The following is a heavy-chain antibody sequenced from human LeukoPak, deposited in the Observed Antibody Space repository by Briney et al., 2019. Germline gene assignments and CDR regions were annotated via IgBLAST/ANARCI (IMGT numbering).Heavy chain of an antibody. CDR2: IIPIFGTA. CDR1: VGAFSSYA. Sequence: SVKVSCKASVGAFSSYAISWVRQAPGQGLEWMGVIIPIFGTANYAQKFQGRVTITADESTSTAYMELSSLRSEDTAVYYCASSDYDYGWGSYRQALDYWGQGTLVTVSS. D-gene: IGHD3-16*02. J-gene: IGHJ4*02. CDR3: ASSDYDYGWGSYRQALDY. V-gene: IGHV1-69*01.